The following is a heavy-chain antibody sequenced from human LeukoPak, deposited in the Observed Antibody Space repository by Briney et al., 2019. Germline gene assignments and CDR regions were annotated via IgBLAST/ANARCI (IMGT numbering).Heavy chain of an antibody. CDR2: IYHSGST. CDR1: GGSISSSHW. Sequence: SGTLSLTCAVSGGSISSSHWWSWVRQPPGKGLEWIGEIYHSGSTNYNPSLKSRVTMSVDTSKNQFSLKLSSVTAADTAVYYCARYSSSWYLYYFDYWGQGTLVTVSS. D-gene: IGHD6-13*01. J-gene: IGHJ4*02. V-gene: IGHV4-4*02. CDR3: ARYSSSWYLYYFDY.